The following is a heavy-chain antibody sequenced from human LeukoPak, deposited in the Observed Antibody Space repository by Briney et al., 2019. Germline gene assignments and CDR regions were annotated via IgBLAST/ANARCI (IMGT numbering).Heavy chain of an antibody. CDR1: GFTFSSYD. J-gene: IGHJ4*02. CDR2: IGTAGDT. V-gene: IGHV3-13*04. D-gene: IGHD3-9*01. CDR3: ARAGYGGAGYDY. Sequence: SGGSLRLSCAASGFTFSSYDMHWVRQATGKGLEWVSAIGTAGDTYYPGSVKGRFTISRENAKNSLYLQMNSLRAGDTAVYYCARAGYGGAGYDYWGQGTLVTVSS.